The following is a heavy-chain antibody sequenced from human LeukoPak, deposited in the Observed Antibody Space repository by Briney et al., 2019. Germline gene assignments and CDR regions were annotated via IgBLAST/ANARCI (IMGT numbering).Heavy chain of an antibody. V-gene: IGHV4-61*02. J-gene: IGHJ3*02. CDR2: IYTSGST. D-gene: IGHD5-12*01. CDR3: ARPYSGYDFSAFDI. CDR1: GGSISSGSYY. Sequence: SETLSLTCTVSGGSISSGSYYWSWIRQPAGKGLEWIGRIYTSGSTNYNPSLKSRVTISVDTSKNQFSLKLSSVTAADTAVYYCARPYSGYDFSAFDIWGQGTMVTVSS.